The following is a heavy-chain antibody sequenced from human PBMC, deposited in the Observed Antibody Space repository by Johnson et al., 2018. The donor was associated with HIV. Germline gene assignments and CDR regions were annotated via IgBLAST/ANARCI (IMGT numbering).Heavy chain of an antibody. Sequence: QVQLVESGGGVVQPGRSLRLSCAASGFTFSSYAMHWVRQAPGKGLEWVAVISYDGSNKYYADSVKGRFTISRDNSKNTLYLQINTLKVGDTAMYYCARTRSGTYPYSAAFEVWGQGTMVTVSS. D-gene: IGHD1-26*01. V-gene: IGHV3-30*14. J-gene: IGHJ3*01. CDR2: ISYDGSNK. CDR1: GFTFSSYA. CDR3: ARTRSGTYPYSAAFEV.